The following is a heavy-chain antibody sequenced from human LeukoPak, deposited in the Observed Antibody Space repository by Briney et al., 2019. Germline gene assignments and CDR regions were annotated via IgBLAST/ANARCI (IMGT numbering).Heavy chain of an antibody. CDR2: ISSDGSNK. CDR1: GFTFSNYS. J-gene: IGHJ4*02. Sequence: PGGSLRLSCAASGFTFSNYSMHWVRQAPGKGLEWVAVISSDGSNKYYADSVKGRFTISRDNSKNTLFLQMNSLRAEDTAVYYCAKDGLWFGDLTYFDYWGQGTLVTVSS. CDR3: AKDGLWFGDLTYFDY. D-gene: IGHD3-10*01. V-gene: IGHV3-30*18.